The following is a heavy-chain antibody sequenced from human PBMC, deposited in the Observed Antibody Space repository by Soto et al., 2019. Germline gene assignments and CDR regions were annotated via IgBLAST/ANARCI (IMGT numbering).Heavy chain of an antibody. D-gene: IGHD6-19*01. CDR3: ARVRRGIAVADSAFDY. V-gene: IGHV4-31*03. J-gene: IGHJ4*02. CDR1: GGSIRSGGYY. Sequence: SETLSLTCTVSGGSIRSGGYYWSWIRQHPGKGLEWIGHIYYSGNTYYNPSLKSRVTISVDMSKNQFSLKLSAVTAADTAVYYCARVRRGIAVADSAFDYCGQGTLVTVSS. CDR2: IYYSGNT.